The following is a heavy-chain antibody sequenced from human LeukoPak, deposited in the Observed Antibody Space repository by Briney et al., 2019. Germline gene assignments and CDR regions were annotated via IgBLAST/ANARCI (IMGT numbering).Heavy chain of an antibody. CDR3: ARAPVLYYYDSSGYPRRHNWFDP. CDR1: GGSISSGSYY. V-gene: IGHV4-61*02. D-gene: IGHD3-22*01. J-gene: IGHJ5*02. Sequence: LSETLSLTCTVSGGSISSGSYYWSWIRQPAGKGLEWIGRIYTSGSTNYNPSLKSRVTISVDTSKNQFSLKLSSVTAADTAVYYCARAPVLYYYDSSGYPRRHNWFDPWGQGTLVTVSS. CDR2: IYTSGST.